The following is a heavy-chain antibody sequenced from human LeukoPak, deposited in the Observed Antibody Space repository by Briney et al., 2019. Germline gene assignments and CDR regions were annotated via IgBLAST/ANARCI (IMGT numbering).Heavy chain of an antibody. D-gene: IGHD3-10*01. V-gene: IGHV4-34*01. Sequence: PSETLSLTCAVYGGSFSGYYWSWIRQPPGQGLEWIGEIDHSGNTNYDPSLKSRVTMSMDTSKNQFSLKLTSVTAADTAVYYCARSYYYVDFWAQGARVTVSS. CDR1: GGSFSGYY. CDR3: ARSYYYVDF. J-gene: IGHJ4*02. CDR2: IDHSGNT.